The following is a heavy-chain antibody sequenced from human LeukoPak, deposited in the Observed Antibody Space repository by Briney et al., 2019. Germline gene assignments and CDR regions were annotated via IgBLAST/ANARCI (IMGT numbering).Heavy chain of an antibody. CDR3: AKKVVVQDATRGGLDY. CDR2: ISSSGSTI. CDR1: GFTFSDYY. J-gene: IGHJ4*02. D-gene: IGHD2-15*01. V-gene: IGHV3-11*01. Sequence: PGGSLRLSCAASGFTFSDYYMSWIRQAPGKGLEWVSYISSSGSTIYYADSVKGRFTISRDNAKNSLYLQMNSLRAEDTAVYYCAKKVVVQDATRGGLDYWGQGTLVTVSS.